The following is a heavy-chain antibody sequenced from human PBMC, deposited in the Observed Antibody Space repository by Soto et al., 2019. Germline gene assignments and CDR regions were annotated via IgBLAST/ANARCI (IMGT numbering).Heavy chain of an antibody. Sequence: EVQLVESGGGLVQPGGSLTLSCVASGFTFTTYCMHWVRQAPGKGLEYLSAISNDGVHTYYANSVKDRFTISRDNSKDTLYLHMGSLRPEDMAVYYCARGHLPWDYHYYGMDVWGQGTTVTVSS. J-gene: IGHJ6*02. CDR1: GFTFTTYC. D-gene: IGHD7-27*01. CDR3: ARGHLPWDYHYYGMDV. V-gene: IGHV3-64*01. CDR2: ISNDGVHT.